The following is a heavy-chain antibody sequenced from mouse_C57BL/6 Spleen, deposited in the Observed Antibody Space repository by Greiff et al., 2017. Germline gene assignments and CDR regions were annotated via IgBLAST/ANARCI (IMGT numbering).Heavy chain of an antibody. CDR1: GYTFTDYE. J-gene: IGHJ2*01. V-gene: IGHV1-15*01. CDR3: TSSYYYGSSYVGY. CDR2: IDPETGGN. Sequence: QVQLQQSGAELVRPGASVTLSCKASGYTFTDYEMHWVKQTPVHGLEWIGAIDPETGGNAYNQKFKGKAILTADKSSSTAYMELRSLTSEDSAVYYCTSSYYYGSSYVGYWGQGTTLTVSS. D-gene: IGHD1-1*01.